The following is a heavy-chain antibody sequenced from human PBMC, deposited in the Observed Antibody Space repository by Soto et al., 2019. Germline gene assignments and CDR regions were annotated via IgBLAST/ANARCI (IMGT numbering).Heavy chain of an antibody. CDR2: IYYSGST. Sequence: SETLSLTCTVSGGSLSSYYWSWIRQPPGKGLEWIGYIYYSGSTNYNPSLKSQVTISVDTSKNQFSLKLSSVTAADTAVYYCARTLGIAAAGGYGMDVWGQGTTVTVSS. V-gene: IGHV4-59*01. J-gene: IGHJ6*02. CDR1: GGSLSSYY. CDR3: ARTLGIAAAGGYGMDV. D-gene: IGHD6-25*01.